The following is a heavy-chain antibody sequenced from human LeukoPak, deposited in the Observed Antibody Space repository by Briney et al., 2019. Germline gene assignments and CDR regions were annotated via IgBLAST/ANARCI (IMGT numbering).Heavy chain of an antibody. V-gene: IGHV3-74*01. CDR3: ARADDGANSWVNY. CDR1: EFTFSSYW. J-gene: IGHJ4*02. D-gene: IGHD4-23*01. Sequence: GGSLRLSCEASEFTFSSYWMHWVRQAAGKGLVWVSRINSDGSGTSYADSVKGRFTISRDNAKNTLYLQMNSLRAEDTAVYYCARADDGANSWVNYWGQGTLVTVSS. CDR2: INSDGSGT.